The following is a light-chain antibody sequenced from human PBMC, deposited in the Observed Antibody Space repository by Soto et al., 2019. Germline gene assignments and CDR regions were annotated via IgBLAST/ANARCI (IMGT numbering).Light chain of an antibody. CDR2: DAP. V-gene: IGKV3-11*01. CDR3: QQRSNWPST. Sequence: EIVLTQSPATLSLSPGDRATLSCRASQSVNSYLAWYQQKPGQAPRLLIYDAPNRATGIPARFSGSGSGTDFTLTISSLEPEDFAVYYCQQRSNWPSTFGGGTKVEIK. J-gene: IGKJ4*01. CDR1: QSVNSY.